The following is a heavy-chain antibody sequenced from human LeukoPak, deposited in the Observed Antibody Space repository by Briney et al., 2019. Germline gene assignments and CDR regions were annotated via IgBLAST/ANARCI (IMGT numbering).Heavy chain of an antibody. D-gene: IGHD5-24*01. V-gene: IGHV4-61*01. J-gene: IGHJ3*02. CDR1: GGSISTSNYY. CDR2: IFYNGIT. CDR3: ARDFEVGDGFVSRAVTFDI. Sequence: SETLSLTCTVSGGSISTSNYYWGWIRQPPGKGLEWIGYIFYNGITKYNPSLRSRVTMSIDTPKNQFSLKLRSVTAADTAVYYCARDFEVGDGFVSRAVTFDIWGQGTMTTVSS.